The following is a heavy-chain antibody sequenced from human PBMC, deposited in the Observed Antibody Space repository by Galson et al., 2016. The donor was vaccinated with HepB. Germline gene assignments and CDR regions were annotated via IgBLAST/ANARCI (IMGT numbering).Heavy chain of an antibody. V-gene: IGHV3-15*07. CDR3: TSRLPVVTTVDDGFDI. Sequence: SLRLSCAVSGFTFINAWMNWVRQAPGKGLEWVGRIKSKTNGGTTDYAAPVKGRFTISRDDSKNTLYLQMNSLKTEDTAVYYCTSRLPVVTTVDDGFDIWGQGTMVTVSS. CDR1: GFTFINAW. J-gene: IGHJ3*02. CDR2: IKSKTNGGTT. D-gene: IGHD2-21*02.